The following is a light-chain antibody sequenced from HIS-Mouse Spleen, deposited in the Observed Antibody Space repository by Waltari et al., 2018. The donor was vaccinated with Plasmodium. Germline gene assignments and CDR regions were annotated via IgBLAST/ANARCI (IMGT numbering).Light chain of an antibody. J-gene: IGLJ3*02. CDR3: AAWDDSLNGV. CDR1: SSNIGSNP. Sequence: QSVLTQPPSASGTPGQRVPISCSGSSSNIGSNPVNWYQQLPGTAPKLLIYSNNQRPSGVPDRFSGSKSGTSASLAISGLQSEDEADYYCAAWDDSLNGVFGGGTKLTVL. CDR2: SNN. V-gene: IGLV1-44*01.